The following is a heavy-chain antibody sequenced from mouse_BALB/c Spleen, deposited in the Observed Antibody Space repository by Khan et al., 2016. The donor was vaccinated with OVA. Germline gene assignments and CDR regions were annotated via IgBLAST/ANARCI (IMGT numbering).Heavy chain of an antibody. CDR1: GYSFTGYF. J-gene: IGHJ2*01. CDR3: ARTDDSDFDY. CDR2: INPHIGET. V-gene: IGHV1-20*02. D-gene: IGHD2-12*01. Sequence: VQLKQSGPELVKPGASVKISCKASGYSFTGYFMNWVMQSHGKSLEWIGRINPHIGETFYNQKFRDKATLTVDASSSTAHMELRSLASEDSADYYCARTDDSDFDYWGQGTTLTVSS.